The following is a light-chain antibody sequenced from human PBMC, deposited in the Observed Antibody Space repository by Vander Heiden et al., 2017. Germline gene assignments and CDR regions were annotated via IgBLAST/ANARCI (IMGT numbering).Light chain of an antibody. Sequence: VLTRPPPLPAPPGQQIAISCSGSSSNSGIGSVSWYQQLPGTAPTLLISDTDRRPSGIPDRFSGSKSGTSATLYITGLQTGDEADYYCGTWERTLRAVAFGGGTKLTVL. CDR2: DTD. CDR1: SSNSGIGS. J-gene: IGLJ2*01. V-gene: IGLV1-51*01. CDR3: GTWERTLRAVA.